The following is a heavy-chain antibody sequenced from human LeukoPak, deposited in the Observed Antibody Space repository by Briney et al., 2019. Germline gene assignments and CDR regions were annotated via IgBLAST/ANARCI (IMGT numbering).Heavy chain of an antibody. V-gene: IGHV4-59*12. J-gene: IGHJ3*01. CDR2: IHYSGST. Sequence: SETLSLTCTVSGDSIRSYYWSWIRQPPGKGLEWIGNIHYSGSTTYNPSLKSRVTISVDTSKNQFSLKVSSLTAADTAVYYCARLGALHDAFDVWGQGTLVTVSS. CDR1: GDSIRSYY. CDR3: ARLGALHDAFDV. D-gene: IGHD3-16*01.